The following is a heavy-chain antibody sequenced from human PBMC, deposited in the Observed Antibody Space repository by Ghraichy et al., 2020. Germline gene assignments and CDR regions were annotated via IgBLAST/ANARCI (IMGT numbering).Heavy chain of an antibody. Sequence: GGSLRLSCVGSGFTFSSYTMNWVRQSPGKGLEWLSHITSSGRTISYAESVKGRFSISRDNAQNSLYLQMNSLGDDDTAVYFCARASTVVRFFYYAGMDVWGQGTTVTVSS. V-gene: IGHV3-48*02. CDR1: GFTFSSYT. D-gene: IGHD4-23*01. CDR2: ITSSGRTI. J-gene: IGHJ6*02. CDR3: ARASTVVRFFYYAGMDV.